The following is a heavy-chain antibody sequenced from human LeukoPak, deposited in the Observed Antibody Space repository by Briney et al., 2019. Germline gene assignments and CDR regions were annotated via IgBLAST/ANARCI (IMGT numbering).Heavy chain of an antibody. CDR1: GYTFTSHD. CDR2: MKPNSGQT. V-gene: IGHV1-8*01. CDR3: ARWYTSGGAFDI. Sequence: GASVKVSCKASGYTFTSHDINWVCQTTGQGLERLGWMKPNSGQTGYAPKFQGRVTLTRDTSITTAYMELSGLRSEDTAIYYCARWYTSGGAFDIWGQGTMVTVTS. J-gene: IGHJ3*02. D-gene: IGHD6-19*01.